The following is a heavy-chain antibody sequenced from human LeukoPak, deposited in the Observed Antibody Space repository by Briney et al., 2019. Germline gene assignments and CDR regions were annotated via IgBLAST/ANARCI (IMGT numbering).Heavy chain of an antibody. V-gene: IGHV3-7*01. CDR1: GFTLSSYW. CDR2: IDQDGSSK. Sequence: GGSLRLSCAASGFTLSSYWMSWVRQAPGKGPEWVANIDQDGSSKYYVDSVKGRFSISRDDAKNSLYLQMNSLRAEDTAVYYCARDLFSGSYYEDFWGQGTLVTVSS. D-gene: IGHD1-26*01. CDR3: ARDLFSGSYYEDF. J-gene: IGHJ4*02.